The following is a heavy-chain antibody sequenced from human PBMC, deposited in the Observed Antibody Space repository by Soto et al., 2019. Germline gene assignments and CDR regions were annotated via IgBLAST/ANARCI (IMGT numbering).Heavy chain of an antibody. Sequence: QVQLVESGGGGVQPGRSLRLSCAASGFIFRNFGMHWIRQAPGKGLEWVADIQYDGSREYYADSVKGLFRISRDNSNSTLYLEMNSLIAADMAVYYCVIDFNVKMDWIRSEVDYWGQGTLVTVSS. D-gene: IGHD5-12*01. J-gene: IGHJ4*02. CDR1: GFIFRNFG. CDR2: IQYDGSRE. V-gene: IGHV3-33*03. CDR3: VIDFNVKMDWIRSEVDY.